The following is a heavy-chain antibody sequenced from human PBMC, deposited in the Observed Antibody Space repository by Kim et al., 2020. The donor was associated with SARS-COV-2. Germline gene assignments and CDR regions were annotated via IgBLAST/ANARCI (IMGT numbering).Heavy chain of an antibody. CDR3: AREGVIAAALSPNWFDP. D-gene: IGHD6-13*01. V-gene: IGHV1-46*01. Sequence: SQGRVTMTRDTSTSTVYMELSSLRSEDTAVYYCAREGVIAAALSPNWFDPWGQGTLVTVSS. J-gene: IGHJ5*02.